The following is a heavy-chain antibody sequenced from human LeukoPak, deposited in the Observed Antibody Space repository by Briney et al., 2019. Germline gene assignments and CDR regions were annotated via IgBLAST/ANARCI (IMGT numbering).Heavy chain of an antibody. D-gene: IGHD1-26*01. J-gene: IGHJ6*03. CDR2: TYYRSKWYN. Sequence: SQTLSLTCAISGDSVSSNSAAWNWIRQSPSRGPEWLGRTYYRSKWYNDYAVSVKSRITINPDTSKNQFSLQLNSVTPEDTAVYYCARGSRIVGASYYYYYYMDVWGKGTTVTVSS. CDR3: ARGSRIVGASYYYYYYMDV. V-gene: IGHV6-1*01. CDR1: GDSVSSNSAA.